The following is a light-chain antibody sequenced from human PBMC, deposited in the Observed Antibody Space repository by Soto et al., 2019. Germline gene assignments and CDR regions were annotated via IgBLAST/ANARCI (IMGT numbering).Light chain of an antibody. J-gene: IGLJ1*01. Sequence: QSVLTQPASVSGSPGQSIAISCTGTSSDVGSYNLVSWYQQHSGKAPKLMIYEVSKRPSGVSNRFSGSKSGNTASLTISGLQAEDEADYYCCSYAGSSTWIFGTGTKVTVL. V-gene: IGLV2-23*02. CDR1: SSDVGSYNL. CDR3: CSYAGSSTWI. CDR2: EVS.